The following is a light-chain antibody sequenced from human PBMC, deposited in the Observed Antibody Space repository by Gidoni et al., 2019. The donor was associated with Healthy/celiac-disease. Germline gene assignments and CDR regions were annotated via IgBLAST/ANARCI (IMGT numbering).Light chain of an antibody. J-gene: IGKJ2*01. CDR1: QGISSY. Sequence: AIRITQSPSSLSASTGDRFTITCRASQGISSYLAWYQQKPGKAPKLLIYAASTLQSGVPSRFSGSGSGTDFTLTISCLQSEDFATYYCQQYYSYPYTFXQXTKLEIK. CDR2: AAS. CDR3: QQYYSYPYT. V-gene: IGKV1-8*01.